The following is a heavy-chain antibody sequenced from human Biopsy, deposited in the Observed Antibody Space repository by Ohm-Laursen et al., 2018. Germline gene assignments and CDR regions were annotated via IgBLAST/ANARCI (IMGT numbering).Heavy chain of an antibody. Sequence: GTLSLTCPVSGGSFTGHYWSWIRQPPGKGLEWIGHISYTGYTSYKSSLKSRVTISLDTSREHFSLRLTSLAAADTAVYYCARGSNEYGGLYFPHWGQGTLVTVSS. V-gene: IGHV4-59*11. CDR1: GGSFTGHY. CDR2: ISYTGYT. J-gene: IGHJ1*01. CDR3: ARGSNEYGGLYFPH. D-gene: IGHD4-23*01.